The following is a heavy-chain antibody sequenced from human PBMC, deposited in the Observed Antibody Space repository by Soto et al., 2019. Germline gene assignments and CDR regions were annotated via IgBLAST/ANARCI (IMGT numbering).Heavy chain of an antibody. Sequence: ASVKVSCKASGYTFTSYDINWVRQATGQGLEWMGWMNPTSGNTGYAQKFQGRVTMTRNTSITTAYMELSNLRSEDTAVYYCARVVSRRWDTFNYWGQGTLVTVSS. CDR2: MNPTSGNT. CDR3: ARVVSRRWDTFNY. D-gene: IGHD3-16*01. J-gene: IGHJ4*02. V-gene: IGHV1-8*01. CDR1: GYTFTSYD.